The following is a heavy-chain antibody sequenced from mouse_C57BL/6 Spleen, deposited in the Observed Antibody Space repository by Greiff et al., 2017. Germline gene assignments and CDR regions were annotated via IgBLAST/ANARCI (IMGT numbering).Heavy chain of an antibody. J-gene: IGHJ2*01. V-gene: IGHV1-80*01. CDR1: GYAFSSYW. CDR2: IYPGDGDT. D-gene: IGHD2-5*01. CDR3: ARGEAYSNYVFDY. Sequence: VMLVESGAELVKPGASVKISCKASGYAFSSYWMNWVKQRPGKGLEWIGQIYPGDGDTNYNGKFKGKATLTADKSSSTAYMQLSSLTSEDSAVYFCARGEAYSNYVFDYWGQGTTLTVSS.